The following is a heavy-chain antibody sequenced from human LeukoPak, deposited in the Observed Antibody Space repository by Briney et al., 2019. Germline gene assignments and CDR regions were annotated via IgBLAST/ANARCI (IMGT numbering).Heavy chain of an antibody. CDR1: GDSINSYTYSSINSTTYY. V-gene: IGHV4-39*01. Sequence: PSETLSLTCTLSGDSINSYTYSSINSTTYYWGWIRQAPGKGLEWIGNIYYGGNTYYNPSLKNRLTISVDTSKNQFSLRLSPVTATDTAVYYCARQIARGYGNNFYYMDVWGKGTTVTVSS. J-gene: IGHJ6*03. CDR3: ARQIARGYGNNFYYMDV. D-gene: IGHD2/OR15-2a*01. CDR2: IYYGGNT.